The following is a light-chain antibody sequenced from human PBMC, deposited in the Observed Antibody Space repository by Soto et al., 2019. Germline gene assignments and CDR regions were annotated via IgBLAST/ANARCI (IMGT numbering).Light chain of an antibody. Sequence: IQMTKAASSLSASIGDRVTITCRASQGIRNDLGWYQQKPGKAPKLLIQAASILQSGVPSRFSGSGSDTDFTLTISSLQPGDFATYYCQQDYNYPRTFGQGTKVDIK. CDR1: QGIRND. V-gene: IGKV1-6*01. CDR3: QQDYNYPRT. CDR2: AAS. J-gene: IGKJ1*01.